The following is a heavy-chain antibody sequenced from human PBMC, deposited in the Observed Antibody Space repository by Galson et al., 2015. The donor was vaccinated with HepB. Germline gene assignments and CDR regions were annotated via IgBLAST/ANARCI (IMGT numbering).Heavy chain of an antibody. CDR3: ARDMRGPTGTYYYYGMDV. J-gene: IGHJ6*02. Sequence: SLRLSCAASGFTFSSYSMNWVRQAPGKGLEWVSSISSSSSYIYYADSVKGRFTISRDNAKNSLYLQMNSLRAEDTAVYYCARDMRGPTGTYYYYGMDVWGQGTTVTVSS. CDR2: ISSSSSYI. D-gene: IGHD1-1*01. V-gene: IGHV3-21*01. CDR1: GFTFSSYS.